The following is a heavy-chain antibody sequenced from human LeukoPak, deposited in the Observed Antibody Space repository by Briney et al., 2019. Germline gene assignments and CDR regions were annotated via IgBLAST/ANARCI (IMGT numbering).Heavy chain of an antibody. CDR2: IYYSGSS. J-gene: IGHJ4*02. D-gene: IGHD3-10*01. Sequence: SQTLSLTCTVSGGPITSGAFYWSWTRQLPGKGLEWIGYIYYSGSSDYNPSLKSRVSISVDTSKNQFSLKLSSVTAADTAVYYCARGPGRRFDYWGQGTLVTVSS. CDR3: ARGPGRRFDY. CDR1: GGPITSGAFY. V-gene: IGHV4-31*03.